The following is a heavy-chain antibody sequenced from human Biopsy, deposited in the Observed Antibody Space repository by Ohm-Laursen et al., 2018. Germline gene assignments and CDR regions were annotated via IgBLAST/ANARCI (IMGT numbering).Heavy chain of an antibody. J-gene: IGHJ4*02. D-gene: IGHD2-21*02. CDR3: ASRPNCGGDCSSGFDY. V-gene: IGHV1-58*02. CDR1: GFTFSRSA. CDR2: IVVGGGNT. Sequence: ASVKVSCKASGFTFSRSAMQWVRQARGQRLEWIGWIVVGGGNTNYAQKFQERVTITRDTSTSTAYMELSSLRSEDTAVYYCASRPNCGGDCSSGFDYWGQGTLVTVSS.